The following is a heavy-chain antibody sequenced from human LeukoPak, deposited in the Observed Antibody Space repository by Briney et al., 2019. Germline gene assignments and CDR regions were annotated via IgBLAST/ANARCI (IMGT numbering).Heavy chain of an antibody. CDR3: AKVSAYGSGSYYPFDY. V-gene: IGHV3-23*01. J-gene: IGHJ4*02. Sequence: GGSLRLSCAASGFTFSSYAMSWVRQAPGKGLEWVSAISGSGGSTYYADSVKGRFTISRDNSKNTLYLQMNSLRAEDTAVYYCAKVSAYGSGSYYPFDYWGQGTLVTVSS. D-gene: IGHD3-10*01. CDR1: GFTFSSYA. CDR2: ISGSGGST.